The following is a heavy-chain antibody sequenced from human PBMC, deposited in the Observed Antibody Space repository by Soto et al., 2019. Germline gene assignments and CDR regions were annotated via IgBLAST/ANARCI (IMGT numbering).Heavy chain of an antibody. CDR1: GYTFTSYY. D-gene: IGHD3-22*01. V-gene: IGHV1-46*01. Sequence: ASVKVSCKASGYTFTSYYMHWVRQAPGQGLEWMGIINPSGGSTSHAQKFQGRVTMTRDTSTSTVYMELSSLRSEDTAVYYCARDHYDSSGYYSHDAFDIWGQGTMVTVSS. CDR3: ARDHYDSSGYYSHDAFDI. J-gene: IGHJ3*02. CDR2: INPSGGST.